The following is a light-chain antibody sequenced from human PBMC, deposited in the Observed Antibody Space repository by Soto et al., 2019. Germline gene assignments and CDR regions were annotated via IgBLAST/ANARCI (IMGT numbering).Light chain of an antibody. CDR3: QVWDTSSDHVL. CDR2: DDS. Sequence: SYELTQPPSVSVAPGQTARITCGGNNLGSISVHWYQQKPGQAPVLVVFDDSGRPSGIPERFSGSNSGNTATLTISRVEAEDEADYYCQVWDTSSDHVLFGGGTQLTVL. CDR1: NLGSIS. V-gene: IGLV3-21*02. J-gene: IGLJ2*01.